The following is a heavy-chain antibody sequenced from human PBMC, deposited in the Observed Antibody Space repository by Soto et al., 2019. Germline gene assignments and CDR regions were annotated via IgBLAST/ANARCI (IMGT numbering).Heavy chain of an antibody. CDR1: GFTFSSYA. D-gene: IGHD3-16*02. V-gene: IGHV3-23*01. Sequence: GGSLRLSCASSGFTFSSYAMSWVRQAPGKGLEWVSAISGSGGSTYYADSVKGRFTISRDNSKNTLYLQMNSLRAEDTAVYYCAKDPGTDYVWGSYLGNFDYWGQGTLVTVSS. J-gene: IGHJ4*02. CDR2: ISGSGGST. CDR3: AKDPGTDYVWGSYLGNFDY.